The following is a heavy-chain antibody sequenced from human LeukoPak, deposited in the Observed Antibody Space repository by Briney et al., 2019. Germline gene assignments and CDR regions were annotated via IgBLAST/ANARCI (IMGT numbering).Heavy chain of an antibody. CDR2: LYYDGRT. V-gene: IGHV4-39*01. CDR1: GDSVSSSNYY. D-gene: IGHD1-26*01. J-gene: IGHJ5*02. CDR3: ARWRGKWDVNWFDP. Sequence: SETLSLTCTVFGDSVSSSNYYWAWFRQPPGKGLDWIGSLYYDGRTYYSPSLESRVTVSVDTSKNQFALKLTSVTAADTAVYYCARWRGKWDVNWFDPWGPGTLVTVSS.